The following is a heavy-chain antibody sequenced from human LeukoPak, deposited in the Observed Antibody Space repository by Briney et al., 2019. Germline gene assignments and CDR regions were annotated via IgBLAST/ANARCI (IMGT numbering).Heavy chain of an antibody. CDR2: IIPNFGVP. CDR3: ARGRFQHCYYLDV. Sequence: SVKVSCKASGGTFNTYTINWVRQAPGQGLEWMGGIIPNFGVPNYAQRFQGRVTITTDDSTSTAYMSLSGLTAEDTAVYFCARGRFQHCYYLDVWGKGTTVTVSS. D-gene: IGHD3-3*01. CDR1: GGTFNTYT. V-gene: IGHV1-69*05. J-gene: IGHJ6*03.